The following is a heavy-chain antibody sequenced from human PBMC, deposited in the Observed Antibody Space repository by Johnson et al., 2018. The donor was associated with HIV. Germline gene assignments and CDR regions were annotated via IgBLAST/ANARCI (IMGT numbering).Heavy chain of an antibody. CDR1: GFTFSNFA. CDR2: ISSNGIGT. CDR3: ARSRGPMRKDAVDS. J-gene: IGHJ3*02. Sequence: VQVVESGGGLVQPGGSLRLSCAVSGFTFSNFAMHWVRQAPGKGLEYVSAISSNGIGTYYANSVDGRFTISRDNDKNTLYLEMGSLRVEDMAVYYCARSRGPMRKDAVDSWGQGTKVTVSA. D-gene: IGHD3-10*01. V-gene: IGHV3-64*01.